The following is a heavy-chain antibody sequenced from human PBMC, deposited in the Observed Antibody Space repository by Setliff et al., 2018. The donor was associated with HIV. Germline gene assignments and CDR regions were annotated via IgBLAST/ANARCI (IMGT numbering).Heavy chain of an antibody. V-gene: IGHV1-69-2*01. D-gene: IGHD3-10*01. J-gene: IGHJ4*02. CDR3: ATLDYYGSQTYNLALHY. CDR2: VDPKNGKT. Sequence: ASVKVSCKASGYTFTDYYMHWVQQAPGKGLEWMGRVDPKNGKTLDAENLRGRITITADTSTDTAYMELNSLRSEDTAMYYCATLDYYGSQTYNLALHYWGQGTLVTVSS. CDR1: GYTFTDYY.